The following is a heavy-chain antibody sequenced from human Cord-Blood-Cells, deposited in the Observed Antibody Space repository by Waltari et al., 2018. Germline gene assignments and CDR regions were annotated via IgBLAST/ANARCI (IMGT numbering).Heavy chain of an antibody. CDR3: AKDRNWNYFDY. Sequence: QVQLVAPGGGLVQPGRSLRLSCAASGFPFSSYGMPWGRQAPGKGLEWVAVISYDGSNKYYADSVKGRFTISRDNSKNTLYLQMNSLRAEDTAVYYCAKDRNWNYFDYWGQGTLVTVSS. D-gene: IGHD1-1*01. J-gene: IGHJ4*02. V-gene: IGHV3-30*18. CDR2: ISYDGSNK. CDR1: GFPFSSYG.